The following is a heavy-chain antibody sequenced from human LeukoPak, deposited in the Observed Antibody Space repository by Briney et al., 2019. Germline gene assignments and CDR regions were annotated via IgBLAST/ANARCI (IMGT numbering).Heavy chain of an antibody. CDR2: IYYSGST. V-gene: IGHV4-31*03. Sequence: SQTLSLTCTVSGGSISSGGYYWSWIRQHPGKGLEWIGYIYYSGSTYYNPSLKSRVTISVDTSKNQFSLKLSSVTAADTAVYHCARSQGLYHRNFDYWGQGTLVTVSS. CDR1: GGSISSGGYY. CDR3: ARSQGLYHRNFDY. D-gene: IGHD2-2*01. J-gene: IGHJ4*02.